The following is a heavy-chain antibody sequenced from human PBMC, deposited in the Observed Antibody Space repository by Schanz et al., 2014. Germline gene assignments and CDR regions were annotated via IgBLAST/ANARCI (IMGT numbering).Heavy chain of an antibody. V-gene: IGHV3-30*18. CDR2: ISYDGRHK. CDR3: AKDDTQVNGMDV. Sequence: QVQLVESGGGLVKPGGSLRLSCAASGFIFNDYYMNWIRQAPGKGLEWVAIISYDGRHKNYADSVKGRFTISRDNSKNTLHLQMNSLRVEDTAVYYCAKDDTQVNGMDVWGQGTTVIVSS. CDR1: GFIFNDYY. J-gene: IGHJ6*02.